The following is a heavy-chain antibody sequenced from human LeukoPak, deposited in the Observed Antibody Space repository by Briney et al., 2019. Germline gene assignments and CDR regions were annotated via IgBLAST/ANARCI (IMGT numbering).Heavy chain of an antibody. CDR2: IYYSGYT. D-gene: IGHD3-16*01. Sequence: TSETLSLTCTVSGDSISSYYWSWIRQPPGKGLKWIGNIYYSGYTTYSPSLRSRVTISVDTSKNQFSLKLSSVTAADTAVYYCARETSQKGAHYMDVWGKGTTITISS. V-gene: IGHV4-59*01. CDR3: ARETSQKGAHYMDV. CDR1: GDSISSYY. J-gene: IGHJ6*03.